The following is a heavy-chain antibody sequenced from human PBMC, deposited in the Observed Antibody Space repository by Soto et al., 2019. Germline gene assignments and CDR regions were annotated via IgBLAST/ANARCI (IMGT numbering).Heavy chain of an antibody. V-gene: IGHV4-61*01. J-gene: IGHJ4*02. CDR2: IYYSGST. CDR1: GGSVSSGSYY. D-gene: IGHD2-21*02. CDR3: ASGVVTAIHDY. Sequence: PSETLSLTCTVSGGSVSSGSYYWSWIRQPPGKGLEWIGYIYYSGSTNYNPSLKSRVTISVDTSKNQFSLKLSSVTAADTAVYYCASGVVTAIHDYWGQGTLVTVSS.